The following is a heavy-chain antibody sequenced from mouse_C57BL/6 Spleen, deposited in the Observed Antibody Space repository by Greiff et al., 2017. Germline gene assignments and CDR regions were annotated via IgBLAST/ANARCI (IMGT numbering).Heavy chain of an antibody. J-gene: IGHJ1*03. V-gene: IGHV7-1*01. CDR2: SRNKANDYTT. Sequence: EVKVVESGGGLVQSGRSLRLSCATSGFTFSDFYMEWVRQAPGKGLEWIAASRNKANDYTTEYSASVKGRFIVSRDTSQSILYLQMNALRAEDTAIYYCARVYDWGYFDVWGTGTTVTVSS. CDR1: GFTFSDFY. D-gene: IGHD1-1*01. CDR3: ARVYDWGYFDV.